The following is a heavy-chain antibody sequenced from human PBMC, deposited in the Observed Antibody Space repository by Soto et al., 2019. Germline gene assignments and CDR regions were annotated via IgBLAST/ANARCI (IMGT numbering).Heavy chain of an antibody. V-gene: IGHV3-23*01. Sequence: EVQLLESGGGLVQPGGSLRLSCGASGFTFCSHVISLGRQGPGEGLEWGSAASARNTNTYYADSVRGRFTISRDNSKSTVYLQLDSLRVEDTAVYHCARDVTSHGPRGYSSAWYGWFDPWGQGTLVVVSS. D-gene: IGHD6-19*01. J-gene: IGHJ5*02. CDR2: ASARNTNT. CDR1: GFTFCSHV. CDR3: ARDVTSHGPRGYSSAWYGWFDP.